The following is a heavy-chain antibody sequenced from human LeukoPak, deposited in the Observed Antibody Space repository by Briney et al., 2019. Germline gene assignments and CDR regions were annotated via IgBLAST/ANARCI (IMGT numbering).Heavy chain of an antibody. Sequence: GGSLRLSCAASGFTFDNYALNWVRQAPGKGLEWVSAISGSGGSTYYADSVKGRFTISRDNSKNTLYLQMNSLRAEDTAVYYCAKDTDAYYDILTGYYDYWGQGTLVTVSS. CDR3: AKDTDAYYDILTGYYDY. D-gene: IGHD3-9*01. CDR2: ISGSGGST. J-gene: IGHJ4*02. CDR1: GFTFDNYA. V-gene: IGHV3-23*01.